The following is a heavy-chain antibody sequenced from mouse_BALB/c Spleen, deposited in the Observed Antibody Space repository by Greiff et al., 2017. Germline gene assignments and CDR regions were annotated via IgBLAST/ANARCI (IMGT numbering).Heavy chain of an antibody. D-gene: IGHD2-1*01. J-gene: IGHJ4*01. CDR2: IYPGNSDT. V-gene: IGHV1-5*01. CDR3: TRERGNYDAMDY. Sequence: VQLQQSGTVLARPGASVKMSCKASGYSFTSYWMHWVKQRPGQGLEWIGAIYPGNSDTSYNQKFKGKAKLTAVTSASTAYMELSSLTNEDSAVYYCTRERGNYDAMDYWGQGTSVTVSS. CDR1: GYSFTSYW.